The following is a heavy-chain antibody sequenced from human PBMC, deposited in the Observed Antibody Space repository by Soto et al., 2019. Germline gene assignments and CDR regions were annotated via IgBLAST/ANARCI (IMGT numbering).Heavy chain of an antibody. CDR2: ISHTGET. CDR3: ARQMRAPIPHFGWLSPLPS. CDR1: GDSITSHDFY. J-gene: IGHJ5*02. Sequence: ETLSLTCSVSGDSITSHDFYWGWIRRPPGQGLEWSGTISHTGETFYNPPLDSRLTMSLDASTNQLSMRLTSVTAADAAVYFCARQMRAPIPHFGWLSPLPSWGPGPQVPVSS. D-gene: IGHD3-9*01. V-gene: IGHV4-39*01.